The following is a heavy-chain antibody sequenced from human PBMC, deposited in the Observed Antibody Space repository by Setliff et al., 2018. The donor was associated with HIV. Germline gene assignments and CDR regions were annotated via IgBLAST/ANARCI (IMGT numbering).Heavy chain of an antibody. CDR2: IWYDGSNK. CDR1: GFTFSSYG. V-gene: IGHV3-33*01. Sequence: GGSLRLSCAASGFTFSSYGMHWVRQAPGKGLEWVAVIWYDGSNKYYADSVKGRFTISRDNSKNTLYLQMNSLRAEDTAVYYCARGRCSGGSCAMGYYFDYWGQGTLVTVSS. J-gene: IGHJ4*02. D-gene: IGHD2-15*01. CDR3: ARGRCSGGSCAMGYYFDY.